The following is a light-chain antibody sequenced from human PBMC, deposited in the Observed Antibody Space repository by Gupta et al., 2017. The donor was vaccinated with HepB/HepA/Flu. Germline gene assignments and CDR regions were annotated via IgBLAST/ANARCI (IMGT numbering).Light chain of an antibody. CDR2: RNN. CDR1: SNNVGNQG. V-gene: IGLV10-54*01. CDR3: SAWESSISAVV. Sequence: QAGLTQPPSVSKGLRQTATLTCTGNSNNVGNQGAAWLQQHQGHPPKLLSYRNNNRPSGISERLSASRSGNTASLTITGLQPEDEADYYCSAWESSISAVVFGGGTKLTVL. J-gene: IGLJ2*01.